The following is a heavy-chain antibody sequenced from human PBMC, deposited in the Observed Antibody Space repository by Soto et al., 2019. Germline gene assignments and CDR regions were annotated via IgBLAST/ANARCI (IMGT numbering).Heavy chain of an antibody. CDR2: INYSGST. CDR3: ARENYYALDY. D-gene: IGHD3-10*01. CDR1: GGSINNNDHY. J-gene: IGHJ4*02. V-gene: IGHV4-39*07. Sequence: SETLSLTCTVSGGSINNNDHYWVWVRQPPGKGLEWVGNINYSGSTHYNPSLKSRVTISLDTSKNQFSLKLNSVTAADTAVYYCARENYYALDYWGPGTLVTVSS.